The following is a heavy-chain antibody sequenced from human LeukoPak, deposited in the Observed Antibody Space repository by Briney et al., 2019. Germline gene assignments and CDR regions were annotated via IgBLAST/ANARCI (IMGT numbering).Heavy chain of an antibody. V-gene: IGHV3-23*01. CDR1: GLPFSNYA. CDR3: AKDILGNDAFDI. CDR2: ISSSGGHT. J-gene: IGHJ3*02. Sequence: GSLRLSCAVSGLPFSNYAMTRVRPAPGKGLEWVSSISSSGGHTYYGGSVKGRFAISRDNSKNTLYLQMNSLRAEDTAVYYCAKDILGNDAFDIWGQGTMVTVSS. D-gene: IGHD7-27*01.